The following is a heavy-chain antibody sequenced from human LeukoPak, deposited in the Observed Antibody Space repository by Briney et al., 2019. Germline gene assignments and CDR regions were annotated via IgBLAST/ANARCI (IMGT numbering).Heavy chain of an antibody. CDR1: GFTFDDYA. V-gene: IGHV3-9*01. D-gene: IGHD2-15*01. J-gene: IGHJ6*02. CDR3: AKVGGCSGGSCKEYYYGMAV. CDR2: ISWNSGSI. Sequence: GGSLRLSCAASGFTFDDYAMHWVRQAPGKGLEWVSGISWNSGSIGYADSVKGRFTISRDNAKNSLYLQMNSLRAEDTALYYCAKVGGCSGGSCKEYYYGMAVWGQGTTVTVSS.